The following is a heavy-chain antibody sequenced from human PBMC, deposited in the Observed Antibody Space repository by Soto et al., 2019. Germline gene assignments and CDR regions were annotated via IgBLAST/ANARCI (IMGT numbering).Heavy chain of an antibody. Sequence: LRLSCAASGFTFSSYDMHWVRQATGKGLEWVSAIGTAGDTYYPGSVKGRFTISRENAKNSLYLQMNSLRAGDTAVYYCARGNQNYDFWSGYYYWFDPWGQGTLVTVSS. V-gene: IGHV3-13*01. J-gene: IGHJ5*02. CDR1: GFTFSSYD. D-gene: IGHD3-3*01. CDR2: IGTAGDT. CDR3: ARGNQNYDFWSGYYYWFDP.